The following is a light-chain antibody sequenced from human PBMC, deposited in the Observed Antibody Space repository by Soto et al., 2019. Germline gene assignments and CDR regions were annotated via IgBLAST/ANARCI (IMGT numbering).Light chain of an antibody. J-gene: IGLJ2*01. CDR3: QSHDSSLL. Sequence: QSVPTQPPSVSGAPGQRVTIFCTGSSSNIGAGYDVHWYQQLPGTAPKVLIYGNNNRPSGVPDRFSGSKSGTSASLAITGLQAEHEADYYCQSHDSSLLFGGGTKVTVL. CDR1: SSNIGAGYD. CDR2: GNN. V-gene: IGLV1-40*01.